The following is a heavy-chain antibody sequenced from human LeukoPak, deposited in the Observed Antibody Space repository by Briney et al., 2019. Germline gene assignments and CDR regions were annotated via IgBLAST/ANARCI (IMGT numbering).Heavy chain of an antibody. V-gene: IGHV3-48*02. Sequence: GGSLRLSYEGSGFPFGSYVMSWVRQAPGKGLEWIAYINHNAEMIFYPDFVKGRFTISRDNPKKSLYLQMNALRYEDTAIYYCARDHDWAFDLWGQGTLVTVSS. D-gene: IGHD3-9*01. CDR3: ARDHDWAFDL. CDR1: GFPFGSYV. J-gene: IGHJ4*02. CDR2: INHNAEMI.